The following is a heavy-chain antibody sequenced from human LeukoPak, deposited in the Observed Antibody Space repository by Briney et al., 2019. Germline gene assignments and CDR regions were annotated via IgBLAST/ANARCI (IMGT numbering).Heavy chain of an antibody. J-gene: IGHJ6*02. CDR2: ISGSGGST. CDR3: AKEEIYGDYDYYYGMDV. V-gene: IGHV3-23*01. D-gene: IGHD4-17*01. CDR1: GFTFSSYA. Sequence: PGGSLRLSCAASGFTFSSYAMSWVLQAPGKGLEWVSAISGSGGSTYYADSVKGRFTISRDNSKNTLYLQMNSLRAEDTAVYYCAKEEIYGDYDYYYGMDVWGQGTTVTVSS.